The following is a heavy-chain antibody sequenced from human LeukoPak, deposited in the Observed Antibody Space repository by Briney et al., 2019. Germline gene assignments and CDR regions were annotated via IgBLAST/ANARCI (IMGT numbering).Heavy chain of an antibody. CDR1: GFTFSSYA. D-gene: IGHD3-10*01. CDR2: ISYDGSNK. V-gene: IGHV3-30*04. CDR3: AKDRGRDIRGMSWAFDI. Sequence: PGGSLRLSCAASGFTFSSYAMHWVRQAPGKGLEWVAVISYDGSNKYYADSVKGRFTISRDNSKNTLYLQMNSLRAEDTAVYYCAKDRGRDIRGMSWAFDIWGQGTMVTVSS. J-gene: IGHJ3*02.